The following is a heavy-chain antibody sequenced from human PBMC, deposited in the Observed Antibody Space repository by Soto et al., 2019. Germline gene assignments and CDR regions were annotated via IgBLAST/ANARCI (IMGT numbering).Heavy chain of an antibody. CDR2: IYPGDSDT. D-gene: IGHD4-17*01. J-gene: IGHJ6*02. Sequence: GESLKISCKGSGYSFTSYWIGWVRQMPGKGLEWMGIIYPGDSDTRYSPSFQGQVTISADKSISTAYLQWSSLKASDTAMYYCARTTVTTFLYYYGMDVWGQGTTVTVSS. V-gene: IGHV5-51*01. CDR3: ARTTVTTFLYYYGMDV. CDR1: GYSFTSYW.